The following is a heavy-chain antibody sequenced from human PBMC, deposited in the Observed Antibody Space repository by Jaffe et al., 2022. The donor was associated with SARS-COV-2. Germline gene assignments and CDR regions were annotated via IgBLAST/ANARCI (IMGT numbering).Heavy chain of an antibody. CDR3: ARDYYDSSGYSAFDI. D-gene: IGHD3-22*01. CDR1: GFTFSSYE. J-gene: IGHJ3*02. Sequence: EVQLVESGGGLVQPGGSLRLSCAASGFTFSSYEMNWVRQAPGKGLEWVSYISSSGSTIYYADSVKGRFTISRDNAKNSLYLQMNSLRAEDTAVYYCARDYYDSSGYSAFDIWGQGTMVTVSS. CDR2: ISSSGSTI. V-gene: IGHV3-48*03.